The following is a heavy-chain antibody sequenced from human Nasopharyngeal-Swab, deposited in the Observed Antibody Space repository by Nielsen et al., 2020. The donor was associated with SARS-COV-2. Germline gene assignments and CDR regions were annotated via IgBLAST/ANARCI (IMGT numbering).Heavy chain of an antibody. V-gene: IGHV3-64D*06. D-gene: IGHD3-3*01. CDR1: GFTFSSYA. CDR2: ISSNGGST. CDR3: VKGLTIFGVVIPTPFDY. Sequence: GESLKISCAASGFTFSSYAMSWVRQAPGKGLEWVSAISSNGGSTYYADSVRGRFTISRDNSKNTLYLQMSSLRAEDTAVYYCVKGLTIFGVVIPTPFDYWGQGTLVTVSS. J-gene: IGHJ4*02.